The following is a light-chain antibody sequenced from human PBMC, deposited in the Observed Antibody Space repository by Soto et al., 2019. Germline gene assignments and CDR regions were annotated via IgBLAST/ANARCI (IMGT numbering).Light chain of an antibody. CDR1: QSVSNNY. CDR3: QQYGSSGT. V-gene: IGKV3-20*01. Sequence: IVFTQSPVTLSLSPVERATLSCRASQSVSNNYLAWYQQKPGQAPRLLIYGASNRATGIPDRFSGSGSGTDFTLTISRLETEDFAVYYCQQYGSSGTFGQGTKVDIK. CDR2: GAS. J-gene: IGKJ1*01.